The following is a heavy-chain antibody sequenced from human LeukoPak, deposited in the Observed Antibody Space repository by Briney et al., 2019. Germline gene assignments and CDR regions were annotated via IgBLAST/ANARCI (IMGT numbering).Heavy chain of an antibody. CDR1: GFTFSSYG. CDR3: AKESTGFWSGSGAFDI. V-gene: IGHV3-30*02. J-gene: IGHJ3*02. Sequence: GGSLRLSCAASGFTFSSYGMHWVRQAPGKGLEWVAFIRYDGSNKYYADSVKGRFTISRDNSKNTLYLQMNSLRAEDTAVYYCAKESTGFWSGSGAFDIWGQGTMVTVSS. D-gene: IGHD3-3*01. CDR2: IRYDGSNK.